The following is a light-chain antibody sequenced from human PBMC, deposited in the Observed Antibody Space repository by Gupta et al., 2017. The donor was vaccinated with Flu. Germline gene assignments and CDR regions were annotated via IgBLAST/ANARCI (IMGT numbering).Light chain of an antibody. V-gene: IGKV3-15*01. CDR1: QSVSSK. CDR2: GAS. CDR3: QQENNCPWT. Sequence: PATLSVSPGERATLSCRASQSVSSKLAWYQQKPGQAPRLLIYGASTRATGIPARFSGSGSGTEFTLTISSLQSEDFAVYSCQQENNCPWTFGQGTKVEIK. J-gene: IGKJ1*01.